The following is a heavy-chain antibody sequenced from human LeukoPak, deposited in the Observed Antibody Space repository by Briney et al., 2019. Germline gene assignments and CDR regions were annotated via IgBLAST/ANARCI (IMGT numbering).Heavy chain of an antibody. V-gene: IGHV3-21*01. J-gene: IGHJ4*02. CDR2: ISSSSSYI. Sequence: GGSLRLSCAVSGFTFSDYYMNWVRQAPGKGLEWVSSISSSSSYIYYADSVKGRFTISRDNAKNSLYLQMNSLRAEDTAVYYCARTLGGYSYGYVGYYFDYWGQGTLVTVSS. CDR3: ARTLGGYSYGYVGYYFDY. CDR1: GFTFSDYY. D-gene: IGHD5-18*01.